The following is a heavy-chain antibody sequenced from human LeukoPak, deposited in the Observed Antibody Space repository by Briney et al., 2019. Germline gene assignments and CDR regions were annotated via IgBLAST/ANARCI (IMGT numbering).Heavy chain of an antibody. CDR2: IIPVFRTA. CDR1: GGDFSTFG. J-gene: IGHJ4*02. D-gene: IGHD5-12*01. CDR3: ARLPLGYTYGY. V-gene: IGHV1-69*13. Sequence: ASVKVSCKASGGDFSTFGIHWVRQAPGQGFEWMGGIIPVFRTANYAQKWKGRVTITADESSTTAYMELSSLRSEDTAVYYCARLPLGYTYGYWGQGTLSPSPQ.